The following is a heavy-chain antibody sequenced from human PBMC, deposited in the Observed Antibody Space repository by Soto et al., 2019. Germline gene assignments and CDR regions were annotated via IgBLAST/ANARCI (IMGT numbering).Heavy chain of an antibody. CDR2: ISGSGGST. Sequence: GGSLRLSCAASGFTFSSYAMSWVRQAPGKGLEWASAISGSGGSTYYADSVKGRFTISRDNSKNTLYLQMNSLRAEDTAVYYCARAIFYPQGAFDIWGQGTMVTVSS. V-gene: IGHV3-23*01. CDR1: GFTFSSYA. CDR3: ARAIFYPQGAFDI. D-gene: IGHD3-3*01. J-gene: IGHJ3*02.